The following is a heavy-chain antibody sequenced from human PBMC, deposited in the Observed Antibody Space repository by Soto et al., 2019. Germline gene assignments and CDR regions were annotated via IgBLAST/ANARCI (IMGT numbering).Heavy chain of an antibody. CDR1: GYSFTSYW. Sequence: PGESLKLSCQGSGYSFTSYWIGWVRQMPGKGPEWMGIIYPGDSDTRYSPSFQGQVTISADKSISTAYLQWRSLKASDTAMYYCGGCKRQLPVGMVVWGQGTTVTVSS. CDR3: GGCKRQLPVGMVV. V-gene: IGHV5-51*01. CDR2: IYPGDSDT. D-gene: IGHD6-13*01. J-gene: IGHJ6*02.